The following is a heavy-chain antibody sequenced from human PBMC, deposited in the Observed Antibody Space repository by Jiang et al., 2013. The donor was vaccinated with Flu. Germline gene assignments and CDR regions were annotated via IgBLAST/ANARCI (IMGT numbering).Heavy chain of an antibody. CDR3: AKDFRGYSGNDFRFGAL. J-gene: IGHJ4*02. D-gene: IGHD5-12*01. CDR1: GFSFSIYA. V-gene: IGHV3-23*01. CDR2: ISHSGDNT. Sequence: VQLLESGGGLVQPGGSQRLSCAASGFSFSIYAMTWVRQAPGKGLEWVSSISHSGDNTYYADSVKGRFTISRDNSKNTLYLQMNSLRVEDTAFYYCAKDFRGYSGNDFRFGALWGQGTLVTVSS.